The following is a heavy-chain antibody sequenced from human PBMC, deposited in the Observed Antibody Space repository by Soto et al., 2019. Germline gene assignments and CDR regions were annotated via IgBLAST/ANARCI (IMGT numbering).Heavy chain of an antibody. J-gene: IGHJ5*02. Sequence: GGSLRLSCASSVFTFISYWMSWVRQAPGKGLEWVANIKQDGSEKYYVDSVKGRFTISRDNAKNSLYLQMNSLRAEDTAVYYCARQEPSIESFDPWGQGTLVTVSS. D-gene: IGHD1-1*01. V-gene: IGHV3-7*03. CDR1: VFTFISYW. CDR3: ARQEPSIESFDP. CDR2: IKQDGSEK.